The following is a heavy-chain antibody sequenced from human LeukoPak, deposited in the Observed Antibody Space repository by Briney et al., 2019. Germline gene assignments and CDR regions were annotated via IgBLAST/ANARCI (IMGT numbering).Heavy chain of an antibody. V-gene: IGHV3-23*01. CDR3: AKGGGIHANYDYVWGSSIYYFDY. D-gene: IGHD3-16*01. Sequence: GGSLRLSCAASGFTFSSYGMSWVRQAPGKGLEWVSAISGSGGSTYYEDSVKGRFTISRDNSKNTLYLKMNSVRAEDTAVYYCAKGGGIHANYDYVWGSSIYYFDYWGQGTLVTVSS. J-gene: IGHJ4*02. CDR2: ISGSGGST. CDR1: GFTFSSYG.